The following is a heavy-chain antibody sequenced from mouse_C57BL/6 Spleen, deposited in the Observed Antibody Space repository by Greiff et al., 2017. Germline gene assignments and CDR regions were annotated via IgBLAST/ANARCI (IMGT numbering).Heavy chain of an antibody. CDR2: IYPGSGST. D-gene: IGHD2-2*01. Sequence: QVQLQQPGAELVKPGASVKMSCKASGYTFTSYWITWVKQRPGQGLAWIGDIYPGSGSTTYNEKFKSKATLTVDTSSSTAYMQLSSLTSEDSAVYYCGIYYGYDGDAMDYWGQGTSVTVSS. J-gene: IGHJ4*01. CDR1: GYTFTSYW. V-gene: IGHV1-55*01. CDR3: GIYYGYDGDAMDY.